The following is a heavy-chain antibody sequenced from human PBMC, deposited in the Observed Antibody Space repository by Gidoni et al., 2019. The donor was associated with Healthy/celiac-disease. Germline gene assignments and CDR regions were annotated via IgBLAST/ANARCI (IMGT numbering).Heavy chain of an antibody. CDR3: ARDGSGSYLFDY. CDR2: IYTSGST. J-gene: IGHJ4*02. Sequence: QVQLQESGPGLVKPSQTLSLTCTVSGGSISSGSYYWSWIRQPAGKGLEWIGRIYTSGSTNYNPSLKSRVTISVDTSKNQFSLKLSSVTAADTAVYYCARDGSGSYLFDYWGQGTLVTVSS. CDR1: GGSISSGSYY. V-gene: IGHV4-61*02. D-gene: IGHD1-26*01.